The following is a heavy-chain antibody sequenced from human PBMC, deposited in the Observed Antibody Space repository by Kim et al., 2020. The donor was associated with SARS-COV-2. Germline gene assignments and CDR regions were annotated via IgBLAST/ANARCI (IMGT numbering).Heavy chain of an antibody. V-gene: IGHV4-31*02. J-gene: IGHJ4*02. D-gene: IGHD6-19*01. CDR3: ARDRGSGWYVDY. Sequence: YYTPSLKSRVSVSVDTSKNQFSLKLTSVTAADTAVYYCARDRGSGWYVDYWGQGTLVTVSS.